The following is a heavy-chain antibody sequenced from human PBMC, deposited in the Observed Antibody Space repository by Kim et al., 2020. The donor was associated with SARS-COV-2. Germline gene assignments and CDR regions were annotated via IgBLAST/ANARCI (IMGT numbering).Heavy chain of an antibody. CDR3: ARGYEWLFDY. V-gene: IGHV3-33*08. D-gene: IGHD3-3*01. CDR2: IWYDGSNK. CDR1: GFTFSSYG. Sequence: GGSLRLSCAASGFTFSSYGMHWVRQAPGKGLEWVAVIWYDGSNKYYADSVKGRFTISRDNSTNTLYLQMNSRRAEDTAVYYCARGYEWLFDYWGQGTLVTVSS. J-gene: IGHJ4*02.